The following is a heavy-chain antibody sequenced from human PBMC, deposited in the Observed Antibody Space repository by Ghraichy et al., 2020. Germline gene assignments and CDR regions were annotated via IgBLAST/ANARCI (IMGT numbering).Heavy chain of an antibody. CDR3: GRGDYDMLGEGDHYSGMDV. CDR2: INSDGTST. J-gene: IGHJ6*02. V-gene: IGHV3-74*01. D-gene: IGHD3-9*01. CDR1: GFTFSSYW. Sequence: GGSLRLSCADSGFTFSSYWMHWVRQAPGKGLVWVSHINSDGTSTTYADSVKGRFTISRDNAKSTLYLQMNSLRVEDTAVYYCGRGDYDMLGEGDHYSGMDVWGQGTTVSVSS.